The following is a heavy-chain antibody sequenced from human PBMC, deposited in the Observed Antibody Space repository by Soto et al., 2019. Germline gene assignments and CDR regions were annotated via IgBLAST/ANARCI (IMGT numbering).Heavy chain of an antibody. D-gene: IGHD3-16*01. CDR1: GYTFTSYY. CDR3: ARVGIPLRGYYFDY. J-gene: IGHJ4*02. CDR2: INPSGGST. V-gene: IGHV1-46*01. Sequence: ASVKVSCKASGYTFTSYYMHWVRQAPGQGLEWMGIINPSGGSTSYAQKFQGRVTISADTSKNQFSLKLTSVTAADTAVYFCARVGIPLRGYYFDYWGQGTLVTVSS.